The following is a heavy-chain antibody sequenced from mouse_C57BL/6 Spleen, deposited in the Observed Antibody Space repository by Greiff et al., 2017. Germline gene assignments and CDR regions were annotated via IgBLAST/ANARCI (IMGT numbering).Heavy chain of an antibody. CDR3: ARRGYDYAMED. J-gene: IGHJ4*01. CDR2: IVPNSGGT. V-gene: IGHV1-72*01. Sequence: QVQLQQPGAELVKPGASVKLSCKASGYTFTSYWMHWVKQRPGRGLEWIGRIVPNSGGTKYNEKFKSKATLTVDKPSSTAYMQLSSLTSEDSAVYYCARRGYDYAMEDWGKGTSVTVAS. CDR1: GYTFTSYW. D-gene: IGHD2-3*01.